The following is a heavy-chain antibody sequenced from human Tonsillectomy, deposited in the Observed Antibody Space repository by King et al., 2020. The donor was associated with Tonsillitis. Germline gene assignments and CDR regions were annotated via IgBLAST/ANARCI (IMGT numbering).Heavy chain of an antibody. V-gene: IGHV3-30*18. J-gene: IGHJ6*02. D-gene: IGHD3-9*01. Sequence: VQLVESGGGVVQPGRSLRLSCAASGFTFSNCGMHWVRQAPGKGLEWVTVISYDGNNKYYADSVKGRFTISRANSKNTLYLQMNSLRAEDTAVYYCAKDNGRYYDILTGYRYYYYGMDVWGQGTTVTVSS. CDR3: AKDNGRYYDILTGYRYYYYGMDV. CDR1: GFTFSNCG. CDR2: ISYDGNNK.